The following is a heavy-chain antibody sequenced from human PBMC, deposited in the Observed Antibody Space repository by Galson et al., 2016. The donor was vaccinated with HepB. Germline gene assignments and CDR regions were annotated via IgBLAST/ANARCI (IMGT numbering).Heavy chain of an antibody. D-gene: IGHD5-12*01. Sequence: SLRLSCAASGFTFSSYGIHWVRRAPGKGLEWVAVISNDGSNKYYADSVKGRFTISRDNSKNTLYLQMNSLRGEDTAMYYCAKEHSLVPTIFDYWGQGTLVTVSS. CDR3: AKEHSLVPTIFDY. CDR1: GFTFSSYG. CDR2: ISNDGSNK. V-gene: IGHV3-30*18. J-gene: IGHJ4*02.